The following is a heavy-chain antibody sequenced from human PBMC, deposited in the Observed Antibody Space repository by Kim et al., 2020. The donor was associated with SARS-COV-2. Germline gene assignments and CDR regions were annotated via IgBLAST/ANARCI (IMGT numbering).Heavy chain of an antibody. D-gene: IGHD3-9*01. CDR2: INTNTGNP. V-gene: IGHV7-4-1*02. CDR3: ARVDYDILTGYYLSGYYYGMDV. CDR1: GYTFTSYA. J-gene: IGHJ6*02. Sequence: ASVKVSCKASGYTFTSYAMNWVRQAPGQGLEWMGWINTNTGNPTYVQGFTGRFVFSLDTSVSTAYLQISSLKAEDTAVYYCARVDYDILTGYYLSGYYYGMDVWGQGTTVTVSS.